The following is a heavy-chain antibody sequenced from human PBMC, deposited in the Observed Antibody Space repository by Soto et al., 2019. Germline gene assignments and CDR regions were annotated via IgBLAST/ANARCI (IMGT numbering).Heavy chain of an antibody. CDR1: GGTFSSYA. Sequence: ASVKVSCKASGGTFSSYAISWVRQAPGQGLEWMGGIIPIFGTANYAQKFQGRVTITADKSTSTAYMELSSLRSEDTAVYYCARDPLEYYDSSGYYDYYGMDVWGQGTTVTVS. CDR2: IIPIFGTA. CDR3: ARDPLEYYDSSGYYDYYGMDV. D-gene: IGHD3-22*01. V-gene: IGHV1-69*06. J-gene: IGHJ6*02.